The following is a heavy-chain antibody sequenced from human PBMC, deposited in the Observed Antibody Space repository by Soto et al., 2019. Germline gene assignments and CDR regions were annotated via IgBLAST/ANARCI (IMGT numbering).Heavy chain of an antibody. Sequence: SETLSLTCTVSGGSISSYYWSWIRQPPGKGLEWIGYIYYSGSTNYNPSLKSRVTISVDTSKNQFSLKLSSVTAADTAVYYCARGGYYYGSGSFFPPFDYWGQGTLVTVSS. V-gene: IGHV4-59*01. J-gene: IGHJ4*02. CDR3: ARGGYYYGSGSFFPPFDY. D-gene: IGHD3-10*01. CDR1: GGSISSYY. CDR2: IYYSGST.